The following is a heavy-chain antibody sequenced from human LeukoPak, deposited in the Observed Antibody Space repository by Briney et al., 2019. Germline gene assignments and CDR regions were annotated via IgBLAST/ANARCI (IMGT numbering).Heavy chain of an antibody. V-gene: IGHV3-21*01. J-gene: IGHJ4*02. D-gene: IGHD6-19*01. CDR1: GFTFSSYE. Sequence: GGSLRLSCAASGFTFSSYEMNWIRQAPGKGLEWVASISSSSSYIFYADSLKGRFTISRDNAKNSLFLQMNSLRAEDTAVYYCATAVAGNRFDYWGQGTLVTVSS. CDR2: ISSSSSYI. CDR3: ATAVAGNRFDY.